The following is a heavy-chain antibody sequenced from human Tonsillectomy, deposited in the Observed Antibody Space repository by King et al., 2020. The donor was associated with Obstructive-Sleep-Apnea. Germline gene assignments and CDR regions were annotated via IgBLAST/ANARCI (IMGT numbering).Heavy chain of an antibody. J-gene: IGHJ5*02. CDR3: ARPQGVVIPVGWFDP. CDR1: GFTFSNYD. CDR2: ISYDGSNK. V-gene: IGHV3-30*04. Sequence: VQLVESGGGVVHPGRSLRLSCTASGFTFSNYDMHWVRQAPGKGLEWVAVISYDGSNKYYADSVKGRFTISRDNSKNTLFLQMNRLRPEDTAVYYCARPQGVVIPVGWFDPWGQGTLVTVSS. D-gene: IGHD3-3*01.